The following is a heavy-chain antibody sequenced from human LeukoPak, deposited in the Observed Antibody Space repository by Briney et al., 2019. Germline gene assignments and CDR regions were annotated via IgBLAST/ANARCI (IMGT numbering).Heavy chain of an antibody. Sequence: ASVKVSCKASGYTFTSYYMHWVRQAPGQGLEWMGIINPSGGSTSYAQKFQGRVTMTRDMSTSTVYMELSSLRSEDTAVYYCARGGTHYYDSSGYYYPFDYWGQGTLVTVSS. CDR2: INPSGGST. CDR3: ARGGTHYYDSSGYYYPFDY. J-gene: IGHJ4*02. D-gene: IGHD3-22*01. V-gene: IGHV1-46*01. CDR1: GYTFTSYY.